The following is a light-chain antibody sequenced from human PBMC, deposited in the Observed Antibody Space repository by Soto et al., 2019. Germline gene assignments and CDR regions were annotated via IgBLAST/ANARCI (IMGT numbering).Light chain of an antibody. CDR3: QQYGSSPVT. Sequence: EMVLTRCPSTRSWSAGEGGTLSCRASQSVSSYLAWYQQKPVQAPRLLIYDASNRATRIPARFSGSRSRTAFTLTISRLEPEDFAVYYCQQYGSSPVTFGQGTKVDIK. CDR1: QSVSSY. V-gene: IGKV3-20*01. CDR2: DAS. J-gene: IGKJ1*01.